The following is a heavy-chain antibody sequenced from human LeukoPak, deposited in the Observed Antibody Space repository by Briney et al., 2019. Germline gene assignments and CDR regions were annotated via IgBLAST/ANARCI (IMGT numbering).Heavy chain of an antibody. CDR2: ISSSNTYI. CDR3: ARDPSAFFDY. Sequence: GGSLRLSCAASGFTFSSYSMNSVRQAPGKGLEWASSISSSNTYIYYAVSGKSRFTISRDNAKSSLYLQMNSLRAEDTAVYYCARDPSAFFDYWGQGSLVTVSS. CDR1: GFTFSSYS. J-gene: IGHJ4*02. D-gene: IGHD3-16*01. V-gene: IGHV3-21*01.